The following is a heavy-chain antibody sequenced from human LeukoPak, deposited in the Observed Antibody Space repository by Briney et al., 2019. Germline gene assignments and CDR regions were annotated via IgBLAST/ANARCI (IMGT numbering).Heavy chain of an antibody. CDR1: GYTFTIYD. CDR2: MNPNSGNT. V-gene: IGHV1-8*03. CDR3: ARFRGILGNDY. D-gene: IGHD7-27*01. Sequence: ASVTVSFTASGYTFTIYDINWVRQATGQGLEWMGWMNPNSGNTGYAQKFQGRVTITRNTSISTAYMELSSLRSEDTAVYYCARFRGILGNDYWGQGTLVTVSS. J-gene: IGHJ4*02.